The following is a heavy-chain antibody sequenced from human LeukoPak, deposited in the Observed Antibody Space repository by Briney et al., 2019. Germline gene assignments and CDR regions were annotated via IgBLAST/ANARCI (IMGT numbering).Heavy chain of an antibody. D-gene: IGHD2-2*01. V-gene: IGHV1-2*02. J-gene: IGHJ5*02. CDR1: GYTFTGYY. CDR3: ARGYCSSTSCYAWFDP. Sequence: ASVKVSCKASGYTFTGYYMHWVRQAPGQGLEWMGWINPNSGGTNYAQKFQGRVTMTRDTSTSTVYMELSSLRSEDTAVYYCARGYCSSTSCYAWFDPWGQGTLVTVSS. CDR2: INPNSGGT.